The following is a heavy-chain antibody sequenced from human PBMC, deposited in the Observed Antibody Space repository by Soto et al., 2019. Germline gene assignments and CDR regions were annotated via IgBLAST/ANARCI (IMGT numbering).Heavy chain of an antibody. V-gene: IGHV4-39*01. CDR2: IYYSGST. CDR3: ARHVDGGYNRLDN. J-gene: IGHJ4*02. CDR1: GGSITTTTYF. D-gene: IGHD1-20*01. Sequence: SETLSLTCNLSGGSITTTTYFWGWIRQPPGKGLEWIASIYYSGSTYYNPSLKSRVTMSVDTSKNQFSLNLNSVIAADTAMYYCARHVDGGYNRLDNWGQG.